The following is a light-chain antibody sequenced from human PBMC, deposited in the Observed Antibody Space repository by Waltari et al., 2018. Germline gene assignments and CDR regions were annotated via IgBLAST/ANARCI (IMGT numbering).Light chain of an antibody. V-gene: IGKV3-11*01. CDR1: QSVSDY. J-gene: IGKJ5*01. CDR2: AAS. Sequence: EIVLTQSPATLSLSPGERDTLSCRASQSVSDYLAWYQQKPGQAPRRLISAASNRATGIPARCIGSGSGTDFTLTISSLEPEDFAFYYCQQRSNWPISFGQGTRLEMK. CDR3: QQRSNWPIS.